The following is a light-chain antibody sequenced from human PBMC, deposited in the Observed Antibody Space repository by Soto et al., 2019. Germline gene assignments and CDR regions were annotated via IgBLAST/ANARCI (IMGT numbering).Light chain of an antibody. CDR3: QQYYTTPHT. CDR2: WAS. CDR1: QNVLSTSNNRNY. J-gene: IGKJ1*01. Sequence: DIVMTQSPDSLAVSLGERATINCKSSQNVLSTSNNRNYLPWYQHKPGQPPQLLVSWASTRDSAVPDRFSGSGSGTDFTLTICSLQAEDAAVYDCQQYYTTPHTFGQGTKGEI. V-gene: IGKV4-1*01.